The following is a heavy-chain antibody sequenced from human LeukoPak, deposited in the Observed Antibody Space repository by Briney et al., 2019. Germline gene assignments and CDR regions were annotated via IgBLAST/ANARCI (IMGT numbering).Heavy chain of an antibody. CDR1: GYTFTGYF. D-gene: IGHD2-21*02. Sequence: ASVKVSCKASGYTFTGYFLHWARQAPGQGLEWMGWVNPNNSDTEYSQKFQGRVTMTRDTSISTAYMELSRLRSDDTAVYYCARLYCGGDCYSAAYYFDYWGQGTLVTVSS. CDR3: ARLYCGGDCYSAAYYFDY. V-gene: IGHV1-2*02. CDR2: VNPNNSDT. J-gene: IGHJ4*02.